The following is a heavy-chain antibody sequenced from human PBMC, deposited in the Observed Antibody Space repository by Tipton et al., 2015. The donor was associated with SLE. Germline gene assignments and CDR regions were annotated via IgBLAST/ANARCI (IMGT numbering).Heavy chain of an antibody. CDR3: ARIVAAAGTRYFDY. CDR2: TNHSGST. D-gene: IGHD6-13*01. CDR1: GGSFSGYY. Sequence: TLSLTCAVYGGSFSGYYWSWIRQPPGKGLEWIGETNHSGSTNYNPSLKSRVTISVDTSKNQFSLKLSSVTAADTAVYYCARIVAAAGTRYFDYWGQGTLVTVSS. V-gene: IGHV4-34*01. J-gene: IGHJ4*02.